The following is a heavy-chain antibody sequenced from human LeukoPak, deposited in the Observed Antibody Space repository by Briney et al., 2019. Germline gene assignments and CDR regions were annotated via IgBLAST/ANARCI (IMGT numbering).Heavy chain of an antibody. J-gene: IGHJ4*02. D-gene: IGHD6-13*01. V-gene: IGHV1-18*01. CDR1: GYTFTSYG. CDR2: ISAYNGNT. CDR3: AREHEGRVAAAGNFDY. Sequence: GASVKVSCKASGYTFTSYGISWVRQAPGQGLEWMGWISAYNGNTNYAQKLQGRVTMTTDTSTSTAYMELRSLRSDDTAVYYCAREHEGRVAAAGNFDYWGRGTLVTVSS.